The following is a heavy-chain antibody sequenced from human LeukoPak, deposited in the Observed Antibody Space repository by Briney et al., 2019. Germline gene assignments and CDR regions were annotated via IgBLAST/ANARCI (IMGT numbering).Heavy chain of an antibody. CDR3: ARDHEAGVGWLDP. CDR1: GFSVSGNY. Sequence: PGGSLRLSCAASGFSVSGNYMTWVRQAPGKGLEWVSVLYSGGETYYADSVKGRFTISRHDSKNTLYLQMNRLRLDDTAVYYCARDHEAGVGWLDPWGQGTLVTVSS. CDR2: LYSGGET. J-gene: IGHJ5*02. V-gene: IGHV3-53*04. D-gene: IGHD1-26*01.